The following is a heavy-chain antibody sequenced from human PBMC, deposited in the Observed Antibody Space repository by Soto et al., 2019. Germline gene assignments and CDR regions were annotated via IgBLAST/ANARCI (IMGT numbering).Heavy chain of an antibody. J-gene: IGHJ5*02. D-gene: IGHD3-10*01. Sequence: QVQLQQWGAGLLKPSETLSLTCAVYGGSFSGYYWSWIRQSPEKGLGWIGEINQSGTTNYNPSLESRVTISVDTSKNQFSLMLTSLTAADTAVYYCARVRFGGESWFDPWGQGTLVTVSS. V-gene: IGHV4-34*01. CDR3: ARVRFGGESWFDP. CDR1: GGSFSGYY. CDR2: INQSGTT.